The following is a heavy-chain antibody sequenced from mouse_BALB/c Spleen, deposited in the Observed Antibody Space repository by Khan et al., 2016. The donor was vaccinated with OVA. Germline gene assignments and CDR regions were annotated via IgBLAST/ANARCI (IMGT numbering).Heavy chain of an antibody. CDR2: INPRSGYT. CDR3: ARRTTGYALDY. V-gene: IGHV1-4*01. J-gene: IGHJ4*01. Sequence: QVQLKQSGAELARPGASVKMSCKASGYTFTSNTMHWVKQRPGHGLEWIGYINPRSGYTDYTQRFKDKATLTADKSSSTAYMQLSSLTSEDSAVYYCARRTTGYALDYWGLGTSVTVSS. CDR1: GYTFTSNT. D-gene: IGHD2-14*01.